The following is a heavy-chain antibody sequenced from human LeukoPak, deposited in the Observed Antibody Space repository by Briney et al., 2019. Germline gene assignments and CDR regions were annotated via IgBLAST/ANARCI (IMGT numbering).Heavy chain of an antibody. CDR3: ARQYVLLWFGELLTGQYYFDY. V-gene: IGHV4-39*01. Sequence: PSETLSLTCTVSGGSISSSSYYWGWIRQPPGKGLEWIGSIYYSGSTYYNPSLKSRVTISVDTSKNQFSLKLSSVTAADTAVYYCARQYVLLWFGELLTGQYYFDYWGQGTLVIVSS. CDR1: GGSISSSSYY. D-gene: IGHD3-10*01. CDR2: IYYSGST. J-gene: IGHJ4*02.